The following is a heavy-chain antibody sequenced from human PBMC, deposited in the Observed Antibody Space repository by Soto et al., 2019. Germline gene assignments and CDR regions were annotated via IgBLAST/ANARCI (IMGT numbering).Heavy chain of an antibody. CDR2: ISYDGSNK. CDR1: GFTFSSYG. D-gene: IGHD2-15*01. CDR3: AKDLPYCSGGSCSPYYGMDV. Sequence: PGGSLRLSCAGSGFTFSSYGMHWVRQAPDKRLEWVAVISYDGSNKYYADSVKGRFTISRDNSKNTLYLQMNSLRAEDTAVYYCAKDLPYCSGGSCSPYYGMDVWGQGTTVTVSS. V-gene: IGHV3-30*18. J-gene: IGHJ6*02.